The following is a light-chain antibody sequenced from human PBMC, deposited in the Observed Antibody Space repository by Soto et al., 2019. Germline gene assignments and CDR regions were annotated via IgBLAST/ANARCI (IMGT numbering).Light chain of an antibody. J-gene: IGKJ4*01. CDR2: GAS. CDR3: QQYGSPPPIT. Sequence: EIVLAQSPGTLSLSPGERATLSCRASYLAWYQQKPGQAPRLLIYGASSRATGIPDRFSGSGSGTDFTLTISRLEPEDFAVYYCQQYGSPPPITFGGGTRVEIK. V-gene: IGKV3-20*01. CDR1: Y.